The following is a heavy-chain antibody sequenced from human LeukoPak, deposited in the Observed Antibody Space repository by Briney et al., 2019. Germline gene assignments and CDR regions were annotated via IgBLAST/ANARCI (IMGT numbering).Heavy chain of an antibody. CDR2: IYYSGST. V-gene: IGHV4-59*05. CDR3: ARLIRGIVRYFDY. J-gene: IGHJ4*02. Sequence: PSETLFLTRTVSGGSISNYYWNCIRQPPGKGLEWIGSIYYSGSTYYNPSLKSRVTISVDTSKNQFSLKLSSVTAADTAVYYCARLIRGIVRYFDYWGQGTLVTVSS. D-gene: IGHD3-10*01. CDR1: GGSISNYY.